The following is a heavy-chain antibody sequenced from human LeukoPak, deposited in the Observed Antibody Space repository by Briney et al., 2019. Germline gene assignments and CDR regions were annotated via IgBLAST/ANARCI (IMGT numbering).Heavy chain of an antibody. CDR1: GFTFSSYG. D-gene: IGHD3-10*02. CDR3: AELGITMIGGV. J-gene: IGHJ6*04. Sequence: GGSLRPSCAASGFTFSSYGMNWVRQAPGKGLEWVSSISSSSSYIYYADSVKGRLTISRDNAKNSLYLQMNSLRAEGTAVYYCAELGITMIGGVWGKGTTVTISS. V-gene: IGHV3-21*01. CDR2: ISSSSSYI.